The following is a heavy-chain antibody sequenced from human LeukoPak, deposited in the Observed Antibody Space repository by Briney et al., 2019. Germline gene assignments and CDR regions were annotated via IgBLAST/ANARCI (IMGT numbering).Heavy chain of an antibody. CDR2: IYPGDSDT. Sequence: AGESLKISCKGSGYSFTSYWIGWVRQMPGKGLEWMGIIYPGDSDTRYSPSFQGQVTISADKSISTAYLQWSSLKTSDTAMYYCARLTVTNGGPDAFDIWGQGTMVTVSS. J-gene: IGHJ3*02. V-gene: IGHV5-51*01. CDR1: GYSFTSYW. D-gene: IGHD4-11*01. CDR3: ARLTVTNGGPDAFDI.